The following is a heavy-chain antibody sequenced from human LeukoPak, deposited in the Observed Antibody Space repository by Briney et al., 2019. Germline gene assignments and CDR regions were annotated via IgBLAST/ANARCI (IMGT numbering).Heavy chain of an antibody. CDR3: AGSREFGY. V-gene: IGHV3-21*01. D-gene: IGHD3-10*01. CDR1: GFTFSSYS. CDR2: ISSSSSYI. J-gene: IGHJ4*02. Sequence: GSLRLSCAASGFTFSSYSMNWVSQAPGKGLEWVSSISSSSSYIYYADSVKGRFTISRDNAKNSLYLQMTSLRAGDTAVYYCAGSREFGYWGQRTLVNVSS.